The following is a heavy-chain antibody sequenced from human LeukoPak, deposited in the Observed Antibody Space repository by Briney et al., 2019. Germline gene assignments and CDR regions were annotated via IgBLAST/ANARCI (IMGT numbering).Heavy chain of an antibody. CDR1: GFTFSSYW. D-gene: IGHD3-3*01. J-gene: IGHJ4*02. V-gene: IGHV3-7*01. Sequence: GGSLRLSCAASGFTFSSYWMSWVRQAPGKGLEWGADIKQDGSEKNYVDSVKGGFTISRDNAKNSLYLQMNSLRAEDTAVYYCAREEITYYDFWSGYYTGTPFDYWGQGTLVTVSS. CDR3: AREEITYYDFWSGYYTGTPFDY. CDR2: IKQDGSEK.